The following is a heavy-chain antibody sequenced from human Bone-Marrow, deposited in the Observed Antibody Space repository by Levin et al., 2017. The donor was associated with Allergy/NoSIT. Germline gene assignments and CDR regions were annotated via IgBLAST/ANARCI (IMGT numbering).Heavy chain of an antibody. CDR3: AKSRFSSSWYGAAMDV. V-gene: IGHV4-59*01. CDR1: DVSIKTYY. CDR2: FDDSGTS. Sequence: PSETLSLTCTVSDVSIKTYYWSWVRQSPERGLEWMGYFDDSGTSAYNPSFKSRATISIDTSNNRFSLKLTSVTAADTAVYYCAKSRFSSSWYGAAMDVWGQGATVIVSS. J-gene: IGHJ6*02. D-gene: IGHD6-13*01.